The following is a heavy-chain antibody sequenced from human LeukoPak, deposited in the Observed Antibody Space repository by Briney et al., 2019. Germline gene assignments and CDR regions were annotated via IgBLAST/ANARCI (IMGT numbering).Heavy chain of an antibody. Sequence: SSETLSLTCAVYGGSFSGYYWSWIRQPPGKGLEWIGEINHSGSTNYNPSLKSRVTISVDTSKNQFSLKLSSVTAADTALYYCARGIIAAAGTTDYWGQGTLVTVSS. J-gene: IGHJ4*02. D-gene: IGHD6-13*01. CDR1: GGSFSGYY. V-gene: IGHV4-34*01. CDR2: INHSGST. CDR3: ARGIIAAAGTTDY.